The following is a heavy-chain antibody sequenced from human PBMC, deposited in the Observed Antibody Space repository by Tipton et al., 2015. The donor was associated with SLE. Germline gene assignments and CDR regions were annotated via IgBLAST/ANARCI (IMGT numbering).Heavy chain of an antibody. Sequence: AGLVKPSETLSLTCAVYGGSFSGYYWSWIRQPPGKGLEWIGEINHSGSTNYNPSLKSRVTISVDTSKNQFSLKLSSVTAADTAVYYCARGPPFDYWGQGTLVTVSS. CDR2: INHSGST. V-gene: IGHV4-34*01. CDR3: ARGPPFDY. J-gene: IGHJ4*02. CDR1: GGSFSGYY.